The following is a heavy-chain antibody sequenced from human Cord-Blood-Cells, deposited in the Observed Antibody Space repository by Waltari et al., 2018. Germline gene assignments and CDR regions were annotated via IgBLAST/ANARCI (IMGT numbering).Heavy chain of an antibody. V-gene: IGHV4-34*01. CDR2: INHSGST. CDR1: GGSFSGYY. J-gene: IGHJ4*02. D-gene: IGHD4-17*01. CDR3: ASGGDYSYYFDY. Sequence: QVQLQQWGAGLLKPSETLSLTCAVYGGSFSGYYWSWIRQPPGKGLEWIGEINHSGSTNYNPSLKSRVTISVDTSKNQFSLKLSSVTAADTAVYYCASGGDYSYYFDYWGQGTLVTVSS.